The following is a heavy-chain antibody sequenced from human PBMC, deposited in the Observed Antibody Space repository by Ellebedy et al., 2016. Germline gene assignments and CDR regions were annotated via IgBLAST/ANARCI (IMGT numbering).Heavy chain of an antibody. J-gene: IGHJ5*02. D-gene: IGHD6-19*01. CDR3: AKDGIAVAGPSRSVYWFDP. CDR1: GFTFSSYT. Sequence: GGSLRLXXAASGFTFSSYTMSWVRQAPGKGLEWVSGISASGDNTNYADSVKGRFTISRDNSKNTLYVQMNSLRAEDTAVYYCAKDGIAVAGPSRSVYWFDPWGQGTLVTVPS. V-gene: IGHV3-23*01. CDR2: ISASGDNT.